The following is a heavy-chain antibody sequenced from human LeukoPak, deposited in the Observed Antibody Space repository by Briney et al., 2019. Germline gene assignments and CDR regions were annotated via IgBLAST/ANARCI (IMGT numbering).Heavy chain of an antibody. Sequence: SETLSLTCTVSGGSISSSSYYWGWIRQPPGKGLEWIGSIYYSGSTYYNPSLKSRVTISVDTSKNQFSLKLSSVTAADTAVYYCARSDSSGWYFPFDYWGQGTLVTVSS. CDR2: IYYSGST. V-gene: IGHV4-39*07. J-gene: IGHJ4*02. CDR1: GGSISSSSYY. CDR3: ARSDSSGWYFPFDY. D-gene: IGHD6-19*01.